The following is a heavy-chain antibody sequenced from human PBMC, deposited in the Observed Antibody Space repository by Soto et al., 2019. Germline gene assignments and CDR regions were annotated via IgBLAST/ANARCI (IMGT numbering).Heavy chain of an antibody. CDR1: GFTFSSYA. Sequence: GGSLRLSCGASGFTFSSYAMSWVRQAPGKGLEWVSAISGSGGSTYYADSVKGRFTISRDNSKNTLYLQMNSLRAEDTAVYYCAKVEYSSSATVYYYYYGMDVWGQGTTVTVSS. V-gene: IGHV3-23*01. CDR3: AKVEYSSSATVYYYYYGMDV. D-gene: IGHD6-6*01. J-gene: IGHJ6*02. CDR2: ISGSGGST.